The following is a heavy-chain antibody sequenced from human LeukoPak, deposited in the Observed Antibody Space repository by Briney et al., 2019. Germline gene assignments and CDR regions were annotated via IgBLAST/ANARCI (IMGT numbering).Heavy chain of an antibody. CDR3: ARDELEIDYYGSGSDWFDP. CDR1: GFTFSSYW. Sequence: GGSLRLSCAASGFTFSSYWMSWVRQAPGKGLEWVANIKQDGSEKYYVDSVKGRFTISRDNAKNSLYLQMNNLRAEDTAVYYCARDELEIDYYGSGSDWFDPWGQGTLVTVSS. J-gene: IGHJ5*02. D-gene: IGHD3-10*01. CDR2: IKQDGSEK. V-gene: IGHV3-7*01.